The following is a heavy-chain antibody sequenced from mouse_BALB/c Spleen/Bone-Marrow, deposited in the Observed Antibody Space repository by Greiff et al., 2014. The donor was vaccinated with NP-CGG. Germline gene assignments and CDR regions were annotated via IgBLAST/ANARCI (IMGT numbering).Heavy chain of an antibody. CDR3: ARGSSYFDY. CDR2: ISDGGSYT. J-gene: IGHJ2*01. CDR1: GFTFSDYY. D-gene: IGHD1-1*01. Sequence: DVHLVESGGGLVKPGGSLKLSCAASGFTFSDYYMYWVRQTPEKRLEWVATISDGGSYTYYPDNAKNNLYLQMSSLKSEDTAMYYCARGSSYFDYWGQGTTLTVSS. V-gene: IGHV5-4*02.